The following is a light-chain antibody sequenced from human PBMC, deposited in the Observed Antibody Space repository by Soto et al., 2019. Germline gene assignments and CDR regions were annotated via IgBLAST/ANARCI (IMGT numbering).Light chain of an antibody. V-gene: IGKV3-11*01. CDR3: QQRSNWPLT. Sequence: EIVLTQSQATLSLSPGERATLSCRASQSVSSYLAWYQQKPGQAPRLLIYDASNRAAGIPARFSGTGSGTDFTLTISSLEPEAFAVYYYQQRSNWPLTFGGGTKVEIK. J-gene: IGKJ4*01. CDR1: QSVSSY. CDR2: DAS.